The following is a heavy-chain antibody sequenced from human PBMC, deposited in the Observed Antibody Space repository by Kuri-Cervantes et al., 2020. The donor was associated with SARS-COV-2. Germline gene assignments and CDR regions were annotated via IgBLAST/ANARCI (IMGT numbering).Heavy chain of an antibody. D-gene: IGHD3-16*01. J-gene: IGHJ3*02. CDR3: AKVIYSGGGAFDI. CDR1: GFTFDDYG. V-gene: IGHV3-23*01. Sequence: GGSLRLSCAASGFTFDDYGMSWVRQAPGKGLEWVSTINNSGGSTYYADSVEGRFTNSRDNFKNTLYLQMNSLRAEDTAVYYCAKVIYSGGGAFDIWGQGTVVTVSS. CDR2: INNSGGST.